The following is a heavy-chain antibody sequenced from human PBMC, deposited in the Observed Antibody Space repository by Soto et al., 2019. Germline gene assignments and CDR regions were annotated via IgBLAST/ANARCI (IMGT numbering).Heavy chain of an antibody. V-gene: IGHV3-15*01. CDR3: ATDPCLGDIVRG. D-gene: IGHD3-16*02. CDR2: IKSKGDDGTT. CDR1: GFTFKKAY. Sequence: EVQLVESGGGLVKPEGSLRLSCAAAGFTFKKAYMSWVRQAPGTGLAWAGRIKSKGDDGTTDYAAPVKGRFTISRDDKTDMLYMQMHSRQTEDTAVYYCATDPCLGDIVRGWGQGSMVSFS. J-gene: IGHJ4*02.